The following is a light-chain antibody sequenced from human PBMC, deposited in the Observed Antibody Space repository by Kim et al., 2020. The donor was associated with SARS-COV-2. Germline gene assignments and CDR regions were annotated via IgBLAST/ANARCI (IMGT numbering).Light chain of an antibody. V-gene: IGKV2-28*01. J-gene: IGKJ2*01. CDR1: ESLLYSDGYNY. CDR3: MQLVEIPHT. Sequence: PASISCRSSESLLYSDGYNYLDWYLQKPGQSPQLLIYLGSNRASGVPDRFSGSGSGTDFTLNINRVEAEDVGIYYCMQLVEIPHTFGQGTKVDIK. CDR2: LGS.